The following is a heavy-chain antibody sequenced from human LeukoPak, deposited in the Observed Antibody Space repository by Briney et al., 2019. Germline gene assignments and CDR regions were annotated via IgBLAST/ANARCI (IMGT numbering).Heavy chain of an antibody. J-gene: IGHJ4*02. CDR3: AKDRITMVRGVIGELDY. Sequence: GGSLRLSCAASGFTFSSYGMHWVRQAPCKGLEWVAFIRYDGSNKYYADSVKGRCTISRDNSKNTLYLQMNSLRAEDTAVYYCAKDRITMVRGVIGELDYWGQGTLVTVSS. D-gene: IGHD3-10*01. CDR1: GFTFSSYG. V-gene: IGHV3-30*02. CDR2: IRYDGSNK.